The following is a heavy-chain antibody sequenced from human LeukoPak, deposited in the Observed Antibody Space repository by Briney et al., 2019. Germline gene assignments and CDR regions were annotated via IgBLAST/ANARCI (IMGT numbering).Heavy chain of an antibody. CDR3: ARCLGFLFGSSWYPDAFDI. CDR2: IYHSGST. CDR1: GYSISSGYY. V-gene: IGHV4-38-2*02. D-gene: IGHD6-13*01. Sequence: SETLSLTCTVSGYSISSGYYWGWIRQPPGKGLEWIGSIYHSGSTYYNPSLKSRVTISVDTSKNQFSLKLSSVTAADAAVYYCARCLGFLFGSSWYPDAFDIWGQGTMVTVSS. J-gene: IGHJ3*02.